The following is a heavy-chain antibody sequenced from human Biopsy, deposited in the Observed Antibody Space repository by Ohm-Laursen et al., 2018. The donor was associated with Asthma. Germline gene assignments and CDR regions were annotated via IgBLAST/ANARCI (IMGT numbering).Heavy chain of an antibody. D-gene: IGHD3-3*02. Sequence: SLRLSCTAPVFTFGDYWMSWVRQVPGKGLEWVANIKHDGTEKNHVDSLKGRFTISRDNAKNSLYLQMNSLRAEDTAVYYCARTFHFWSPYHAEHYQLWGQGTLVTVPS. V-gene: IGHV3-7*01. CDR3: ARTFHFWSPYHAEHYQL. J-gene: IGHJ1*01. CDR2: IKHDGTEK. CDR1: VFTFGDYW.